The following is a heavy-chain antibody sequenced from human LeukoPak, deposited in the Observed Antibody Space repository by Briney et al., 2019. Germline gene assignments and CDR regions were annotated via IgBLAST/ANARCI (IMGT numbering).Heavy chain of an antibody. Sequence: ASVKVSCKASGYTFTSYDINWVRQAPGQGLEWMGWINPNSGGTNYAQKFQGGVTMTRDTSISTAYMELSRLRSDDTAVYYCARGGAALMEDYFDYWGQGTLVTVSS. D-gene: IGHD6-6*01. V-gene: IGHV1-2*02. J-gene: IGHJ4*02. CDR1: GYTFTSYD. CDR2: INPNSGGT. CDR3: ARGGAALMEDYFDY.